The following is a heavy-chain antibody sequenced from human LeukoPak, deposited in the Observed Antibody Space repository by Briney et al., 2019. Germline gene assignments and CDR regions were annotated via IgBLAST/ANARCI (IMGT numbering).Heavy chain of an antibody. Sequence: SETLSLTCTVSGASISSGGDYCSWIRQRPGKGLEWIGYIYYTGTSYYNPALESRITISVGTSKNQFSLKLSSVTAADTAVYDCARLLNTLDYWGQGALVSVSA. CDR1: GASISSGGDY. CDR2: IYYTGTS. CDR3: ARLLNTLDY. D-gene: IGHD2-2*02. V-gene: IGHV4-31*03. J-gene: IGHJ4*02.